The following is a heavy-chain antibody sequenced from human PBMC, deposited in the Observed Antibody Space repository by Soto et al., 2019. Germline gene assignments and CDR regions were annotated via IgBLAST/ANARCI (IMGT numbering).Heavy chain of an antibody. J-gene: IGHJ6*02. V-gene: IGHV3-23*01. CDR2: ISGSGGST. CDR3: AKDHGMDV. Sequence: VGSLRLSCAASGFTFSNYAMAWVRQSPGKGLEWVSSISGSGGSTYYADSVKGRFTISRDNSKNTVFLQMNSLRAEDTAVYYCAKDHGMDVWGQGATVTVSS. CDR1: GFTFSNYA.